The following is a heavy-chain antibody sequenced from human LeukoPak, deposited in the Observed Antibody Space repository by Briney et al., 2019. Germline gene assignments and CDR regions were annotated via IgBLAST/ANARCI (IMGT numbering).Heavy chain of an antibody. V-gene: IGHV3-9*01. J-gene: IGHJ4*02. CDR1: GFTFDEYA. Sequence: GRSLRLSCAASGFTFDEYAMHWVRQAPGKGLDGVSGISWNRGNIGYADSVKGRFTVSRDNAKNSLYLQMNSLRAEDTALYYCARGYSGSYYVSDYWGQGTLVTVSS. D-gene: IGHD1-26*01. CDR3: ARGYSGSYYVSDY. CDR2: ISWNRGNI.